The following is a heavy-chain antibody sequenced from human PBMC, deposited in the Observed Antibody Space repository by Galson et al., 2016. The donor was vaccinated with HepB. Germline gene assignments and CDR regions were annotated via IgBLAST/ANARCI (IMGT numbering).Heavy chain of an antibody. CDR1: GFTFSMYA. V-gene: IGHV3-66*01. J-gene: IGHJ6*02. CDR3: VRDSPSGTTAAGPLSMDV. Sequence: SLRLSCAASGFTFSMYAMGWVRQAPGKGLEWVSVITAAGDTHYGDSVKGRFSISRDDSKNAVFLQMNNVRDVDTAVYFCVRDSPSGTTAAGPLSMDVWGQGTTVIVSS. D-gene: IGHD2-2*01. CDR2: ITAAGDT.